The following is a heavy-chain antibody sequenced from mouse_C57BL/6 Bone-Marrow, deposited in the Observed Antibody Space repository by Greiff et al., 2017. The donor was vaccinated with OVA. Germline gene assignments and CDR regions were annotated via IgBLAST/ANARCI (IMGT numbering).Heavy chain of an antibody. CDR2: IYPRSGNT. V-gene: IGHV1-81*01. CDR1: GYTFTSYG. Sequence: VHLVESGAELARPGASVKLSCKASGYTFTSYGISWVKQRTGQGLEWIGEIYPRSGNTYYNEKFKGKATLTADKSSSTAYMELRSLTSEDSAVYFCARNRYWGQGTLVTVSA. CDR3: ARNRY. J-gene: IGHJ3*01.